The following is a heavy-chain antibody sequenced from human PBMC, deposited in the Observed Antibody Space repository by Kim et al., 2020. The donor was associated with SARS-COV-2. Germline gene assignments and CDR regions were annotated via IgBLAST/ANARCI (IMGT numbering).Heavy chain of an antibody. V-gene: IGHV3-48*04. Sequence: GGSLRLSCAASGFTFRTYSLNWVRQAPGKGLEWISYIGDDTSVTYYAESVKGRFTISRDSARNPLYLQMHSLRAEDTAVYYCARDMPSGYCSDYWGQGTL. CDR3: ARDMPSGYCSDY. CDR2: IGDDTSVT. D-gene: IGHD2-15*01. J-gene: IGHJ4*02. CDR1: GFTFRTYS.